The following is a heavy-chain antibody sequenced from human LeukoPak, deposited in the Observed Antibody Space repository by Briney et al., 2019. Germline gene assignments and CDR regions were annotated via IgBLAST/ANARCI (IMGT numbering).Heavy chain of an antibody. Sequence: KTSETLSLTCTVSGGSISSSSYYWGWIRQPPGKGLEWIGSIYYSGSTYYNPSLKSRVTISVDTSKNQFSLKLSSVTAADTAVYYCARPRYFNDGSGHTDIWGQGTMVTVSS. CDR2: IYYSGST. D-gene: IGHD3-22*01. CDR3: ARPRYFNDGSGHTDI. V-gene: IGHV4-39*01. J-gene: IGHJ3*02. CDR1: GGSISSSSYY.